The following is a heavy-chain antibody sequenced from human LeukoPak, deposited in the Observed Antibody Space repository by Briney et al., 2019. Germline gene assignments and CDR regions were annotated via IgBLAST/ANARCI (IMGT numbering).Heavy chain of an antibody. Sequence: PGGSLRLSCAASGFTFSSYSMNWVRQALGKGLEWVSYISSSSSTIYYADSVRGRFTISRDNAKNSLYLQMNSLRAEDTAVYYCARLQYSFLYGSGSYGVDYWGQGTLVTVSS. J-gene: IGHJ4*02. CDR1: GFTFSSYS. CDR2: ISSSSSTI. D-gene: IGHD3-10*01. CDR3: ARLQYSFLYGSGSYGVDY. V-gene: IGHV3-48*04.